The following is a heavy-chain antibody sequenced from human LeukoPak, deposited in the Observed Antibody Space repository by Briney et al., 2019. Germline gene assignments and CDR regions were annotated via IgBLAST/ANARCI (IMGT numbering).Heavy chain of an antibody. Sequence: GGSLRLSCAASGFTFSSYSMNRVRQAPGKGLEWASYISSSSSTIYYADSVKGRFTISRDNAKNSLYLQMNSLRAEDTAVYYCSSSGSYNDYWGQGTLVTVSS. D-gene: IGHD1-26*01. V-gene: IGHV3-48*01. CDR1: GFTFSSYS. CDR3: SSSGSYNDY. CDR2: ISSSSSTI. J-gene: IGHJ4*02.